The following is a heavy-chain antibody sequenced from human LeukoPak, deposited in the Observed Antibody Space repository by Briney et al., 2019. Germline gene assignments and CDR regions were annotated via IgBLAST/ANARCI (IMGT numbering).Heavy chain of an antibody. CDR1: GGSFSGYY. V-gene: IGHV4-34*01. CDR3: ARETPGIVRASFFDY. D-gene: IGHD1-26*01. J-gene: IGHJ4*02. Sequence: PSETLSLTCAVYGGSFSGYYWSWIRQPPGKGLEWIGEINHSGSTNYNPSLKSRVTISVDTSKNQFSLKLSSVTAADTAVYYCARETPGIVRASFFDYWGQGTLVTVSS. CDR2: INHSGST.